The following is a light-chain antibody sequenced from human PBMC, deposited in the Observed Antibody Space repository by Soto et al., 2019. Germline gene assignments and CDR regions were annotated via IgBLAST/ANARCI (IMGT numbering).Light chain of an antibody. J-gene: IGKJ4*02. Sequence: EIVLTQSPATLSLSPGERATLSCRASQTVYNYLAWYQQRPGQAPRLLIYDASNRATGVPARFSGSGSGTDFPTTITSLEPDDLAFYFCQPRYDWPLTFGGGSRIEMK. CDR1: QTVYNY. V-gene: IGKV3-11*01. CDR3: QPRYDWPLT. CDR2: DAS.